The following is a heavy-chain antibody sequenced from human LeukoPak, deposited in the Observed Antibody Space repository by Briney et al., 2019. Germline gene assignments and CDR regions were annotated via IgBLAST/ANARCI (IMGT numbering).Heavy chain of an antibody. Sequence: PGRSLRLSCAASGFTFSKYAMHWVRQAPGQGLEWVSAISGSGGSTYYADSVKGRFTISRDNSKNTLYLQMNSLRAEDTAVYYCAKDQVPRYDSSGYLAGYFDYWGQGTLVTVSS. CDR1: GFTFSKYA. CDR2: ISGSGGST. J-gene: IGHJ4*02. CDR3: AKDQVPRYDSSGYLAGYFDY. D-gene: IGHD3-22*01. V-gene: IGHV3-23*01.